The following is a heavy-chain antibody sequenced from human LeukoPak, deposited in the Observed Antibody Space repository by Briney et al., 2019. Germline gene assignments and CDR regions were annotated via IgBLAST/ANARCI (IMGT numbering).Heavy chain of an antibody. J-gene: IGHJ6*03. Sequence: SETLSLTCTVSGGSISRSSYYWGWIRQPPGKGLEWIGSIYYSGSTYYNPTLKSRVTISVDTSKNQFSLKLSSVTAADTAVYYRERILDDYYMDVWGKRTTVTVSS. CDR3: ERILDDYYMDV. CDR2: IYYSGST. V-gene: IGHV4-39*01. CDR1: GGSISRSSYY. D-gene: IGHD2-15*01.